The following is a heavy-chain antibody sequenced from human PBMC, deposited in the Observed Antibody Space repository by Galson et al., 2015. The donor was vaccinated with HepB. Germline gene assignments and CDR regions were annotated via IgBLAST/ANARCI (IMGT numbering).Heavy chain of an antibody. V-gene: IGHV3-73*01. J-gene: IGHJ4*02. D-gene: IGHD6-19*01. CDR2: IRSKANSYAT. CDR1: GFTFSGSA. CDR3: TAVAGMGVDY. Sequence: SLRLSCAASGFTFSGSAMHWVRQASGKGLERVGRIRSKANSYATAYAASVKGRFTISRDDSKNTAYLQMDSLKAEDTAVYYCTAVAGMGVDYWGQGTLVTVSS.